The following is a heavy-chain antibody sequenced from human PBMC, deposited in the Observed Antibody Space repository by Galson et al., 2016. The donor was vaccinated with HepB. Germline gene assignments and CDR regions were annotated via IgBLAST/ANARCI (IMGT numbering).Heavy chain of an antibody. CDR1: GFTFSTYD. V-gene: IGHV3-13*01. CDR2: VSTSGAG. D-gene: IGHD2-2*01. Sequence: SGFTFSTYDMHWVRQATGKGLEWVSGVSTSGAGYYAGSVKGRFTISRENAENSVYLQMNSLRAEDTAVYFCARASWSEKSWFDPWGQGTLVTVSS. J-gene: IGHJ5*02. CDR3: ARASWSEKSWFDP.